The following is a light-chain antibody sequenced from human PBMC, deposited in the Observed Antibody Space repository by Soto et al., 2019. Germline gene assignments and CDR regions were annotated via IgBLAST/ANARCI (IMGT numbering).Light chain of an antibody. V-gene: IGKV3D-20*02. J-gene: IGKJ5*01. CDR3: QQRKNWQVT. CDR2: GAS. Sequence: EIVLTQSPGTLSLPPGERATLSCRASQSVSSSYLAWYQQKPGQAPRLLIYGASSRATGIPDRFSGSGSGTDFTLTISSLEPEDFAVYYCQQRKNWQVTFGQGTRLEIK. CDR1: QSVSSSY.